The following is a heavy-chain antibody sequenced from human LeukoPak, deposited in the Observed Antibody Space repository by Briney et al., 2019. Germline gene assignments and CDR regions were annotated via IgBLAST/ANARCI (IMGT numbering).Heavy chain of an antibody. CDR3: ARDLTSYDFWSGYSGFDY. J-gene: IGHJ4*02. D-gene: IGHD3-3*01. Sequence: PGGSLRLSCAASGFTFSSYSMNWVRQAPGKGLEWVSYISSSSSTIYYADSVKGRFTISRDNAKNSLYLQMNSLRAEDTAVYYCARDLTSYDFWSGYSGFDYWGQGTLVTVPS. CDR1: GFTFSSYS. CDR2: ISSSSSTI. V-gene: IGHV3-48*01.